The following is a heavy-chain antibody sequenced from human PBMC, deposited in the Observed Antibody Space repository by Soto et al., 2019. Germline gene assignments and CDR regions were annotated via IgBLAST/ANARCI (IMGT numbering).Heavy chain of an antibody. J-gene: IGHJ6*02. CDR3: ARETIVVVPAATQYYYYGMDV. Sequence: GASVKVSCKASGYTFTSYGISWVRHAPGQGLEWMGWISAYNGNTDYAQKLQGRVTMATDTSTSTAYMELRSLRSDDTAVYYCARETIVVVPAATQYYYYGMDVWGQGTTVTVSS. D-gene: IGHD2-2*01. CDR1: GYTFTSYG. CDR2: ISAYNGNT. V-gene: IGHV1-18*01.